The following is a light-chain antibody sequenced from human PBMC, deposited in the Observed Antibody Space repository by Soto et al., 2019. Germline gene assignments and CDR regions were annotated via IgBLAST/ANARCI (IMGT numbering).Light chain of an antibody. CDR1: SSDVGGYNY. V-gene: IGLV2-8*01. CDR2: EVS. J-gene: IGLJ1*01. Sequence: QSALTQPPSASGSPGQSVTISCTGTSSDVGGYNYVSWYQHHPGKAPKLMLYEVSTRPSGVPDRFSGSKSGNTASLTISGLQAEDEADYYCSSYTSSSTYVFGTGTKLTVL. CDR3: SSYTSSSTYV.